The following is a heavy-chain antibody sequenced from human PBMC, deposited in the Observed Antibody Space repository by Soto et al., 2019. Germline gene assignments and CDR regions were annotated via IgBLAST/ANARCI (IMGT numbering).Heavy chain of an antibody. CDR2: INPATGAA. Sequence: QLHLVQSGAVVKKPGASVTVSCSASGYPVTAYYMHWVRQAPGRGLEWMGGINPATGAAKYTQTFQGRVTLTRDTSTGTGFMELRGLTSEDTAVFYCARGGGVGVAGSAAFDMWGQGTLVTVSS. J-gene: IGHJ3*02. CDR1: GYPVTAYY. D-gene: IGHD3-3*01. CDR3: ARGGGVGVAGSAAFDM. V-gene: IGHV1-2*02.